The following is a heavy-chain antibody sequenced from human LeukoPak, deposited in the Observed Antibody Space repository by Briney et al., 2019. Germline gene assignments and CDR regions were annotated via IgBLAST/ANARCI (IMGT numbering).Heavy chain of an antibody. CDR2: INPSGDNT. J-gene: IGHJ4*02. D-gene: IGHD1-14*01. Sequence: ASVKVSCKASGYTFTNNYMHWVRQAPGQGLEWMGIINPSGDNTWYAQKFQGRVTMTRDMATSTDYMELSSLRSEDTAVYYCAREPVAYYFDYWGQGTLVTVSS. CDR3: AREPVAYYFDY. V-gene: IGHV1-46*01. CDR1: GYTFTNNY.